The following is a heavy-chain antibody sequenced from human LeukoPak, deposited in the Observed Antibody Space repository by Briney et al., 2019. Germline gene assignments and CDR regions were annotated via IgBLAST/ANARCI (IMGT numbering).Heavy chain of an antibody. J-gene: IGHJ4*02. Sequence: ASVKVSCKVSGYTLTELSMHWVRQAPGKGLEWMGGFDPEDGETIYAQKFQGRVTMTEDTSTDTAYMELSSLRSEDTAVYYCATGGRYFDWLLYRYWGQGTLVTVFS. CDR3: ATGGRYFDWLLYRY. D-gene: IGHD3-9*01. CDR1: GYTLTELS. CDR2: FDPEDGET. V-gene: IGHV1-24*01.